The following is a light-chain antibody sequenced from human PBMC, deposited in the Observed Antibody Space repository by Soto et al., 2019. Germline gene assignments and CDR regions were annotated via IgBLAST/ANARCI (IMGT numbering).Light chain of an antibody. V-gene: IGKV3-20*01. CDR2: GAS. CDR1: QSVSSSY. CDR3: QQYGSSPYT. Sequence: EIVLTQSPGTLSLSPGERATLSCRASQSVSSSYLAWYQQKPGQAPRLLIYGASSRATGIPERFSGSGSGTDITLTISRLETEDFAVYYCQQYGSSPYTFGQGTKLEIK. J-gene: IGKJ2*01.